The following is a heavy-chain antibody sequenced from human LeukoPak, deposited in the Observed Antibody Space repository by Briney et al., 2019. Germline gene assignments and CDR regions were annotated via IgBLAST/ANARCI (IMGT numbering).Heavy chain of an antibody. Sequence: GGSLRLSCAASGFTFSDYYMSWIRQAPGKGLEWVSYIGSRSTYTNHADSVKGRFTISRDNAKNSLYLQMNSLRAEDTAVYYCARDEYGSNLYLLDYWGQGTLVTVSS. J-gene: IGHJ4*02. CDR1: GFTFSDYY. CDR2: IGSRSTYT. D-gene: IGHD6-13*01. V-gene: IGHV3-11*05. CDR3: ARDEYGSNLYLLDY.